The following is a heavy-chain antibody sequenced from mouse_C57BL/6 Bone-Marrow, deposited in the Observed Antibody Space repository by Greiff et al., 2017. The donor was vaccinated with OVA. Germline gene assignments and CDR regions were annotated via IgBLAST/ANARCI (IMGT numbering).Heavy chain of an antibody. CDR3: ATHYYGSSPFAY. Sequence: QVQLQQPGAELVRPGTSVKMSCKASGYTFTNYWIGWAKQRPGHGLEWIGDIYTGGGYTNYNEKFKGKATLTADKSSSTAYMQFSSLTSEDSAIDYCATHYYGSSPFAYWGQGTLVTVSA. V-gene: IGHV1-63*01. CDR2: IYTGGGYT. CDR1: GYTFTNYW. D-gene: IGHD1-1*01. J-gene: IGHJ3*01.